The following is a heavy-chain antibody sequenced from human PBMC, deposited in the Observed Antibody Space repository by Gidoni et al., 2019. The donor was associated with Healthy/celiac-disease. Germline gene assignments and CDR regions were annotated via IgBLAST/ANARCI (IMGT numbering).Heavy chain of an antibody. D-gene: IGHD6-19*01. CDR3: AKDQWVERTVDY. CDR1: GFPFSSYG. J-gene: IGHJ4*02. CDR2: ISYDGSNK. Sequence: QVQLVESGGGVVQPGRSLRLSCAASGFPFSSYGIHWVRQAPGKGLEWVAVISYDGSNKYYADSVRGRFTISRDNSKNTLYLQRNSRRAEDTAVYYWAKDQWVERTVDYWGQGTLATVSS. V-gene: IGHV3-30*18.